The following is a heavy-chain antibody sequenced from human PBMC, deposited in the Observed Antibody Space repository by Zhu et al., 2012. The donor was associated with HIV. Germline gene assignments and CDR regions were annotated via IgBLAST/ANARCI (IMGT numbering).Heavy chain of an antibody. J-gene: IGHJ4*02. V-gene: IGHV4-39*01. Sequence: QVQLQESGPGLVKPSETLSLTCTVSGGSISSSSYYWGWIRQPPGKGLEWIGSIYYSGSTYYNPSLKSRVTISVDTSKNQFSLKLSSVTAADTAVYYCARLVAVDTAIESDYWGQGNPGSPSPQ. D-gene: IGHD5-18*01. CDR3: ARLVAVDTAIESDY. CDR1: GGSISSSSYY. CDR2: IYYSGST.